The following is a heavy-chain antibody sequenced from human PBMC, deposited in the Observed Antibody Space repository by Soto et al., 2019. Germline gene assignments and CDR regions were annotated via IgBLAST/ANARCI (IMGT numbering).Heavy chain of an antibody. CDR2: IYYSGST. D-gene: IGHD3-3*01. CDR3: ARTVYYDFWSASLMDV. Sequence: PSETLSLTCVVSGGSITSYHWSWIRQPPGKGLEWIGYIYYSGSTNYNPSLKSRVTISVDTSKNQFSLKLSSVTAADTAVYYCARTVYYDFWSASLMDVWGQGTTVTVSS. J-gene: IGHJ6*02. CDR1: GGSITSYH. V-gene: IGHV4-59*01.